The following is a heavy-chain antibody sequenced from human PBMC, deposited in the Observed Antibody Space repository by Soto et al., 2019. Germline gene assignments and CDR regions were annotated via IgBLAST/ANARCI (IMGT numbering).Heavy chain of an antibody. J-gene: IGHJ6*02. Sequence: ESLKISFKGSGYSFTSYWIGWVRQMPGEGLEWMGIIYPADSDTRYSPSFQGQVTISADKSISTAYLQWSSLKASDTAMYYCARHRKASGRLLDYYYYGMDVWGQGTTVNVS. CDR2: IYPADSDT. CDR1: GYSFTSYW. V-gene: IGHV5-51*01. CDR3: ARHRKASGRLLDYYYYGMDV. D-gene: IGHD3-10*01.